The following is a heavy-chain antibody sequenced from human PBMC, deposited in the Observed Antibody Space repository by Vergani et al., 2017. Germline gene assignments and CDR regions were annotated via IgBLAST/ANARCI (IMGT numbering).Heavy chain of an antibody. D-gene: IGHD2-2*01. Sequence: QVQLQQWGAGLLKPSETLSLTCAVYGGSFSGYYWSWIRQPPGKGLEWIGYIYYSGSTNYNPSLKSRVTISVDTSKNQFSLKLSSVTAADTAVYYCARGKEYQLLEGGDYWGQGTLVTVSS. CDR2: IYYSGST. CDR1: GGSFSGYY. J-gene: IGHJ4*02. CDR3: ARGKEYQLLEGGDY. V-gene: IGHV4-34*01.